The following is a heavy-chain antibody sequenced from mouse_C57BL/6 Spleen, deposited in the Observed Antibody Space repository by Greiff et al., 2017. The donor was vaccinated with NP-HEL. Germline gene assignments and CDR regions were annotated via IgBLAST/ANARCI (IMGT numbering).Heavy chain of an antibody. J-gene: IGHJ2*01. CDR3: ARYDYDGFDY. Sequence: QVQLQQSVAELVRPGSSVKLSCKASGYTFTSYWMHWVKQRPIQGLEWIGNIDPSDSETHYNQKFKDKATLTVDKSSSTAYMQLSSLTSEDSAVYYCARYDYDGFDYWGQGTTLTVSS. D-gene: IGHD2-4*01. V-gene: IGHV1-52*01. CDR1: GYTFTSYW. CDR2: IDPSDSET.